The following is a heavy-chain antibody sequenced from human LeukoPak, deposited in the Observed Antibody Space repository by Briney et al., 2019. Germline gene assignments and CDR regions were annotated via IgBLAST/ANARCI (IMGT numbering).Heavy chain of an antibody. CDR1: GDSVSSNSAA. D-gene: IGHD3-16*01. J-gene: IGHJ4*02. Sequence: SQTLSLTCAISGDSVSSNSAACIWFRQSPSRGLEWLARTYFRSKWYYDYAVSVKSRIVISPDTSKNQFSLQLNSVTPDDTAVYFCARSAVGGHNDFWGQGTLVTVSS. CDR3: ARSAVGGHNDF. V-gene: IGHV6-1*01. CDR2: TYFRSKWYY.